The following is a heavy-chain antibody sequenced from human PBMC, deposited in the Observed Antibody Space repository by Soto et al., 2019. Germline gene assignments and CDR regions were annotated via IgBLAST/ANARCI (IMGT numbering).Heavy chain of an antibody. CDR1: GGSISSSNYF. Sequence: SETLSLTCTVSGGSISSSNYFWGWIRQPPGKGLEWIGSFYYSGSTYYNPSLKSRVTISVDTSKNQFSLKLSSVTAADTAVYYCARGAYDSSGYYFTDYYYYYGMDVWGQGTTVTVSS. J-gene: IGHJ6*02. CDR2: FYYSGST. V-gene: IGHV4-39*07. CDR3: ARGAYDSSGYYFTDYYYYYGMDV. D-gene: IGHD3-22*01.